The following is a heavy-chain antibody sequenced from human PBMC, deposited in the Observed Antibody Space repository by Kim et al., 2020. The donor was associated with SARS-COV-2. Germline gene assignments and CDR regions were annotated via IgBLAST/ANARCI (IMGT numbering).Heavy chain of an antibody. J-gene: IGHJ4*02. CDR3: ARVSLGSSSWYYFDY. V-gene: IGHV3-11*05. Sequence: ADSLKGRFTIPRDNARNALYRQLNGLGADDTAVYYCARVSLGSSSWYYFDYWGQGTLVTVSS. D-gene: IGHD6-13*01.